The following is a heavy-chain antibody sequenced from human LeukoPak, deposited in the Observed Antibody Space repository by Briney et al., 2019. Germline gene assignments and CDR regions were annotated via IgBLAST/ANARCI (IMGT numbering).Heavy chain of an antibody. CDR2: IKQDGSEK. V-gene: IGHV3-7*01. D-gene: IGHD6-19*01. CDR1: GFTFNSYW. J-gene: IGHJ4*02. CDR3: ARDSQWQNY. Sequence: GGSLRLSCAASGFTFNSYWMSWVRQAPGKGLEWVSNIKQDGSEKYYVDSVKGRCTISRDNAKNSLYLQINSLRAEDTAVYYCARDSQWQNYWGQGTLVTVSS.